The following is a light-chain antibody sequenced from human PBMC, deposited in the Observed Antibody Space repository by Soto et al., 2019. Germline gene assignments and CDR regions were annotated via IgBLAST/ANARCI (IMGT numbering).Light chain of an antibody. CDR2: AAS. J-gene: IGKJ4*01. CDR1: QGISNY. Sequence: DIQMTQSPASLSASAGDRVTITCRASQGISNYLAWYQQKPGTVPKLLISAASTLQTGVPSRLSGGGSGTEFTLTISSLQPDDFATYYCQQYSTYPLTFGGGTKVDIK. CDR3: QQYSTYPLT. V-gene: IGKV1-27*01.